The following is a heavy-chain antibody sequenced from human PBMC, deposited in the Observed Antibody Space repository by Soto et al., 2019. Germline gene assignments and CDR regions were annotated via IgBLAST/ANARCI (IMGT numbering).Heavy chain of an antibody. CDR2: FSGPGGGP. J-gene: IGHJ4*02. D-gene: IGHD3-10*01. CDR1: GFTFSTYA. V-gene: IGHV3-23*01. Sequence: QPGGSLRLSFSASGFTFSTYAMSWVRQAPGKGLEWVSSFSGPGGGPYYADSVKGRFTISRDDSKNTLYLQMNSLRAEDTAVYYCAREQYSMVRGVIPYWGQGTLVTVPS. CDR3: AREQYSMVRGVIPY.